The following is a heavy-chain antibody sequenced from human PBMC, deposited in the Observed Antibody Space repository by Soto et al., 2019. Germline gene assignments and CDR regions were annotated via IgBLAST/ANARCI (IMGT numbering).Heavy chain of an antibody. D-gene: IGHD3-10*01. Sequence: ASVKVSCKASGYTFTSYGLSWLRQAPGQGLEWMAWISPYNGKREQSPKFQGRVTMTTDIYMSTAYMELSSLTSEDSAIYYCARDPGSGSSYPPLDHWRQGSRVTVSS. CDR2: ISPYNGKR. V-gene: IGHV1-18*04. J-gene: IGHJ4*01. CDR1: GYTFTSYG. CDR3: ARDPGSGSSYPPLDH.